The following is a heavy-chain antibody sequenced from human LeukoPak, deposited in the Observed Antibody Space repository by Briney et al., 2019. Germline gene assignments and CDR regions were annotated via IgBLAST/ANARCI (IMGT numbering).Heavy chain of an antibody. V-gene: IGHV3-74*01. CDR3: ARDRVRAFDI. CDR1: GFTFSKYW. D-gene: IGHD3-10*01. J-gene: IGHJ3*02. Sequence: PGGSLRLSCAASGFTFSKYWMHWVRHVPGKGLVWVSLINGDGSTTNYADFVKGRFTISRNNAKNTLSLQVNSLRAEDTAVYYCARDRVRAFDIWGQGTMVTVSS. CDR2: INGDGSTT.